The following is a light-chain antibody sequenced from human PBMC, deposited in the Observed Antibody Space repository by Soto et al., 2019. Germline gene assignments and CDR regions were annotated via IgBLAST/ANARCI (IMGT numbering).Light chain of an antibody. CDR3: QQYKSYSTFGPAT. Sequence: DIQMTQSPSTLSASVGDRVTITCRASQSISTWLAWYQQKPGKAPKLLIYSASDLESGVPSRFSGGGFGTEFTLTITGLQPDDFATYYCQQYKSYSTFGPATFGQGTKVEIK. CDR2: SAS. J-gene: IGKJ1*01. V-gene: IGKV1-5*03. CDR1: QSISTW.